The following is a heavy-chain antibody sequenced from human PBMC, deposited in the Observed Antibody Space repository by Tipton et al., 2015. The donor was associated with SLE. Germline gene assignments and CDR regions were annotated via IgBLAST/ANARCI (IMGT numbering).Heavy chain of an antibody. Sequence: TLSLTCTVSGGSISSSSYYWGWIRQPPGKGLEWIGSIYYSGSTYYNPSLKSRVTISVDTSKNQFSLKLSSVTAADTAVYYCAGLIAVGRDYWGQGTLVTVSS. D-gene: IGHD6-19*01. J-gene: IGHJ4*02. CDR2: IYYSGST. CDR3: AGLIAVGRDY. CDR1: GGSISSSSYY. V-gene: IGHV4-39*07.